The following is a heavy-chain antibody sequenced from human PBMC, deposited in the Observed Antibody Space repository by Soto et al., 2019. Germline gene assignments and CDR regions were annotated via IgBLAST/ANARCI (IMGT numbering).Heavy chain of an antibody. CDR3: ARAQRFHYYYYGMDV. D-gene: IGHD3-3*01. CDR2: MNPNSGDT. J-gene: IGHJ6*02. V-gene: IGHV1-8*01. CDR1: GYTFSNND. Sequence: QVQLVQSGAEVKKPGASVKVSCKASGYTFSNNDINWVRQATGQGLEWMGWMNPNSGDTGYAQKFQGRVTMTRNTSISTAYMELRSLRSEDTAVYYCARAQRFHYYYYGMDVWGLGTTVTVSS.